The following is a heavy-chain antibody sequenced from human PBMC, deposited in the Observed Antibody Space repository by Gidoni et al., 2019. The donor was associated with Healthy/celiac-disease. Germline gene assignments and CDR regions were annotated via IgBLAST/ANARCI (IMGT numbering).Heavy chain of an antibody. Sequence: QVQLVESGGGVVQPGRSLRLSCAASGFTFSSYGMHWVRQAPGKGLEWVAVISYDGGYKFYADSVKGRFTISRDNSRNTLYLQMNSLRAEDTAVYYCAKDLDYWGRGTLVTVSS. CDR3: AKDLDY. V-gene: IGHV3-30*18. J-gene: IGHJ4*02. CDR2: ISYDGGYK. CDR1: GFTFSSYG.